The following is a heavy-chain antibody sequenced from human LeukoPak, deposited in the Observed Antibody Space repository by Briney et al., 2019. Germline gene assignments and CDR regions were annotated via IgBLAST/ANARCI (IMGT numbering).Heavy chain of an antibody. Sequence: GGSLRLSCAASGFIVSHKYMAWVRQAPGRGLEWLSIIYTAGNTVSAESVKGRFIISRDDSRNTVHLQMNSLRDDDTAVYYCARGQTDLLRNYFDFWGPGTLVAVSS. CDR3: ARGQTDLLRNYFDF. CDR2: IYTAGNT. V-gene: IGHV3-66*01. J-gene: IGHJ4*02. CDR1: GFIVSHKY.